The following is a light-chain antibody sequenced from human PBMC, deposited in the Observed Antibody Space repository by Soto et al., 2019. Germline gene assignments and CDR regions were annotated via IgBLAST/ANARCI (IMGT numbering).Light chain of an antibody. J-gene: IGKJ3*01. Sequence: IVMTQSPDSLAVSLGERATINCKSSQSIFYSSNNKNYLTWYQQKPGQPPKLLIYWASTRESGVPDRFSGSGSGTDFTLTISYLQAEDVAVYYCQQYYSVPFTFGPVTKVDVK. CDR2: WAS. CDR3: QQYYSVPFT. V-gene: IGKV4-1*01. CDR1: QSIFYSSNNKNY.